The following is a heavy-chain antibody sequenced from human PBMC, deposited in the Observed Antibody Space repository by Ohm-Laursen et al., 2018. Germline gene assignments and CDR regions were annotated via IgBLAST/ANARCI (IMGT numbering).Heavy chain of an antibody. V-gene: IGHV4-4*07. Sequence: GTLSLTCTVSGGSISSYYWSWIRQPAGKGLEWIGRIYTSGSTNYNPSLKSRVTMSVDTSKNQFSLKLSSVTAADTALYYCAKDMWEYSSGYLHYFDYWGQGTLVTVSS. J-gene: IGHJ4*02. CDR3: AKDMWEYSSGYLHYFDY. CDR1: GGSISSYY. D-gene: IGHD3-22*01. CDR2: IYTSGST.